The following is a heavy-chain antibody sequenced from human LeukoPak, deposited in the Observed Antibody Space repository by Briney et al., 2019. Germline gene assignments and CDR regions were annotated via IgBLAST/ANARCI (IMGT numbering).Heavy chain of an antibody. CDR2: MYYGGNT. Sequence: SETLSLTCSVSGDSISSSGYYWGWIRQPPGKGLEWIGSMYYGGNTYYNASLKSQVTISVDTSKNLFSLKLNSVTAADTGVYYCARSKNGKCDYWGQGTLVTASS. CDR3: ARSKNGKCDY. V-gene: IGHV4-39*07. D-gene: IGHD1-26*01. CDR1: GDSISSSGYY. J-gene: IGHJ4*02.